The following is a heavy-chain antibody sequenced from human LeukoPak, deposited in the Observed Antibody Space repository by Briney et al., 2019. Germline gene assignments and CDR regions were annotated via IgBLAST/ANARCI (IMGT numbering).Heavy chain of an antibody. Sequence: SETLSLTCAVSSYSISSGSYWGWIRQSPGKGVEWVGSILHSGNSYYNPSLKSRLTMSVDTSKNQFSLKLTSVTAADTALYYCARVTYVDDMLYQYFDYWGQGILVTVSS. V-gene: IGHV4-38-2*01. D-gene: IGHD4-17*01. CDR2: ILHSGNS. CDR1: SYSISSGSY. CDR3: ARVTYVDDMLYQYFDY. J-gene: IGHJ4*02.